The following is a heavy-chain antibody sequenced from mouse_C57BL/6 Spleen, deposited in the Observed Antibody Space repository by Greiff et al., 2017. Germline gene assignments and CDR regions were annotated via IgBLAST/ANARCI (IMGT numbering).Heavy chain of an antibody. Sequence: VQLQQSGPELVRPGASVKLSCTASGFNIKDDYMHWVKQRPEQGLEWIGWIDPENGDTEYASKFQGKATITADTSSNTAYLQLSSLTSEDTAVYYCTTTVVEYYFDYWGQGTTLTVSS. V-gene: IGHV14-4*01. CDR2: IDPENGDT. D-gene: IGHD1-1*01. J-gene: IGHJ2*01. CDR3: TTTVVEYYFDY. CDR1: GFNIKDDY.